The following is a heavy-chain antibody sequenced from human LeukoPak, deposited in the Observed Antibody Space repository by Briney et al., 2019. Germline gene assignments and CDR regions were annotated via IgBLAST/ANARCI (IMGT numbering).Heavy chain of an antibody. Sequence: GGSLRLSCAASGFTFSSYGMHWVRQAPGKGPEWVAVIWYDGSNKYYADSVKGRFTISRDNSKNTLYLQMNSLRAEDTAVYYCARDGATSSSTPYYFDYWGQGTLVTVSS. CDR3: ARDGATSSSTPYYFDY. D-gene: IGHD2-2*01. J-gene: IGHJ4*02. CDR1: GFTFSSYG. V-gene: IGHV3-33*01. CDR2: IWYDGSNK.